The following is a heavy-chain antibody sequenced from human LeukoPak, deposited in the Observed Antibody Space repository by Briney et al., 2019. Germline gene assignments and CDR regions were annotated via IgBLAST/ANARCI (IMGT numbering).Heavy chain of an antibody. J-gene: IGHJ4*02. Sequence: SVKVSCKASGGTFSSYAISWVRQAPGQGLEWMGRIIPIFGTANYAQKFQGRVTITTDESASTAYMELSSLRSEDTAVYYCARETMVRATSFDYWGQGTLVTVSS. CDR1: GGTFSSYA. CDR2: IIPIFGTA. V-gene: IGHV1-69*05. CDR3: ARETMVRATSFDY. D-gene: IGHD3-10*01.